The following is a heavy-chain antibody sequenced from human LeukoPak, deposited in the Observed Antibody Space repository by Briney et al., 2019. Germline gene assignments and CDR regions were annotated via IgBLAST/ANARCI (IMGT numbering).Heavy chain of an antibody. J-gene: IGHJ4*02. D-gene: IGHD2-2*02. CDR3: AKLKRAIHYFDY. V-gene: IGHV3-30*02. CDR2: IRYDGSNK. CDR1: GFTFSSYG. Sequence: GGSLRLSCAASGFTFSSYGMHWVRQAPGKGLEWVAFIRYDGSNKYYADSVKGRFTISRDNSKNTLYLQMNSLRAEDTAVYYCAKLKRAIHYFDYWGQGTLVTVSS.